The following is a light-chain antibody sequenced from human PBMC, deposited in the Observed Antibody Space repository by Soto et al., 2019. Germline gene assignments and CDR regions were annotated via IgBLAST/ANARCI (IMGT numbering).Light chain of an antibody. CDR2: GNS. Sequence: QSVLTQPPSVSGAPGQRVTISCTGSSSNIGAGYDVHWYQQLPGTAPKLLIYGNSNRPSVVPDRFSGSKSGTSASLAITGLQAEDEADYYCQSYDSSLSGWGVFGGGTKLTVL. J-gene: IGLJ2*01. CDR1: SSNIGAGYD. V-gene: IGLV1-40*01. CDR3: QSYDSSLSGWGV.